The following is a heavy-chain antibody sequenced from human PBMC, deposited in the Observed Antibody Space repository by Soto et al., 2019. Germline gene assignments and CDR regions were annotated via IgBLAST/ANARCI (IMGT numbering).Heavy chain of an antibody. Sequence: SVKVSCKASGGTFSSYAISWVRQAPGQGLEWMGGIIPIFGTANYAQKFQGRVTITADESTSTAYMELSSLRSEDTAVYYCADAVGYCSSTSCHGHYYYYGMDVWGQGTTVTVSS. V-gene: IGHV1-69*13. J-gene: IGHJ6*02. CDR3: ADAVGYCSSTSCHGHYYYYGMDV. CDR1: GGTFSSYA. D-gene: IGHD2-2*01. CDR2: IIPIFGTA.